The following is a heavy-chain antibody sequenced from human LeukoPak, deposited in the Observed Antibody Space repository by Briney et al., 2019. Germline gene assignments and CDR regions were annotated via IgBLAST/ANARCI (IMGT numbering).Heavy chain of an antibody. CDR2: ISYDGSNK. D-gene: IGHD2-2*01. CDR3: ARLYCSSTSCLFGY. J-gene: IGHJ4*02. Sequence: GRSLRLSCAASGFTFSSYAMHWVRQAPGKGLEWEAVISYDGSNKYYADSVKGRFTISRDNSKNTLYLQMGSLRAEDMAVYYCARLYCSSTSCLFGYWGQGTLVTVSS. V-gene: IGHV3-30*14. CDR1: GFTFSSYA.